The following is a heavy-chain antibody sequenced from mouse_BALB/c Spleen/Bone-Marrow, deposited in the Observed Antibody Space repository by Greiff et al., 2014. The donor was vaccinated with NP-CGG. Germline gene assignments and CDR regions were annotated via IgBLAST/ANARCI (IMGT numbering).Heavy chain of an antibody. D-gene: IGHD2-4*01. CDR2: INPYNGGT. CDR3: ARRVYYDYAWFAY. CDR1: GYSFTGYT. V-gene: IGHV1-18*01. Sequence: EVQLQQSGPALVKPGASMKISCKASGYSFTGYTMNWVKQSHGKNLEWIGLINPYNGGTTYNQKFKGKATLTVDKSSSTAYMELLSLTSEDSAVYYCARRVYYDYAWFAYWGQGTLVTVSA. J-gene: IGHJ3*01.